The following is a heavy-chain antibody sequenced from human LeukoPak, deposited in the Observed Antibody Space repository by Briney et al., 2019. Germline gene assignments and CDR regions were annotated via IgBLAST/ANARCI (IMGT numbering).Heavy chain of an antibody. V-gene: IGHV1-69*01. J-gene: IGHJ5*02. D-gene: IGHD2-15*01. CDR3: ARDCSGGSCYQGGYNRFDP. Sequence: SVKVSCKASGGTFSSYAISWVRQAPGQGLEWMGGIIPIFGTANYAQKFQGRVTITADESTSTAYMELSSLRSEDAAVYYCARDCSGGSCYQGGYNRFDPWGQGTLVTVSS. CDR2: IIPIFGTA. CDR1: GGTFSSYA.